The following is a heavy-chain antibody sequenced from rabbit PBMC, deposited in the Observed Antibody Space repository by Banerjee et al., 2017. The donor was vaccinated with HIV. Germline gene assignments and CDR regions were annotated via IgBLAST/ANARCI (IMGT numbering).Heavy chain of an antibody. Sequence: QSLEESGGGLVQPEGSLTLTCTASGFSFSSSYYMCWVRQAPGKGLEWIGCIYTGSSVRTYYASWAKGRFTISKTSSTTVTLQMTSLTAADTATYFCARTLDTVYTRLDLWGPGTLVTVS. CDR2: IYTGSSVRT. V-gene: IGHV1S40*01. D-gene: IGHD1-1*01. CDR3: ARTLDTVYTRLDL. CDR1: GFSFSSSYY. J-gene: IGHJ3*01.